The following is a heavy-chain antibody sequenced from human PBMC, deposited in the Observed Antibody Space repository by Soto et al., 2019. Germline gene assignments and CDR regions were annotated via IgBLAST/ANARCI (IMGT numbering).Heavy chain of an antibody. J-gene: IGHJ5*02. D-gene: IGHD2-15*01. CDR1: GGSFSGYY. CDR3: ARILGYCSGGSCSDWFDP. CDR2: INHSGST. Sequence: SETLSLTCAVYGGSFSGYYWSWIRQPPGKGLEWIGEINHSGSTNYNPSLKSRVTISVDTSKNQFSLKLSSVTAADTAVYYCARILGYCSGGSCSDWFDPWGQGTLVTVSS. V-gene: IGHV4-34*01.